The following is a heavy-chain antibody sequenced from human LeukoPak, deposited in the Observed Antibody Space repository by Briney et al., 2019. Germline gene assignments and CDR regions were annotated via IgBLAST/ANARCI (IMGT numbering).Heavy chain of an antibody. D-gene: IGHD2-2*01. CDR3: ARGNLRQGTSSLEFDY. CDR1: GGSFSGYY. V-gene: IGHV4-34*01. CDR2: INHSGST. J-gene: IGHJ4*02. Sequence: NSSETLSLTCAVYGGSFSGYYWSWNRQPPGKGLEWIGEINHSGSTNYNPSLKSRVTISVDTSKNQFSLKLSSVTAADTAVYYCARGNLRQGTSSLEFDYWGQGTLVTVSS.